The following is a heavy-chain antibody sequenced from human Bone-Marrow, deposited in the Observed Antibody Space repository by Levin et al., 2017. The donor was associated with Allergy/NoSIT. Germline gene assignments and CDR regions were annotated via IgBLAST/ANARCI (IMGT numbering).Heavy chain of an antibody. CDR1: GFTFSSFG. CDR2: IWYDGSTK. Sequence: GESLKISCAASGFTFSSFGMHWVRQAPGKGLEWVAVIWYDGSTKYYANSVKGRFTISRDNSKNTLYLQMNSLRAEDTDVYFCASSKDESPGYWGQGTLVTVSA. V-gene: IGHV3-33*01. J-gene: IGHJ4*02. D-gene: IGHD2-15*01. CDR3: ASSKDESPGY.